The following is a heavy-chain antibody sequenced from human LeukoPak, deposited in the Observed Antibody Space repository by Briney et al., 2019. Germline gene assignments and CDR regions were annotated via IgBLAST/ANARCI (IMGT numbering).Heavy chain of an antibody. D-gene: IGHD6-19*01. CDR1: GYSISSGYY. Sequence: SETLSLTCAVSGYSISSGYYWGWIRPPPGKGLEWIGGIYHSGSTYYNPSLKSRVTISVDTSKNQFSLKLSSVTAADTAVYYCARRLIAVADPFDYWGQGTLVTVSS. CDR3: ARRLIAVADPFDY. V-gene: IGHV4-38-2*01. J-gene: IGHJ4*02. CDR2: IYHSGST.